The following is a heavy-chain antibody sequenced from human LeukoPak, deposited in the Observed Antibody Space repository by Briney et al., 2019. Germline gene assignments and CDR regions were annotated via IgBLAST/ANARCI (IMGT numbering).Heavy chain of an antibody. D-gene: IGHD4-23*01. J-gene: IGHJ6*02. CDR3: ASGQPNTPCQLPYYYYGMDV. V-gene: IGHV1-8*01. CDR1: GYTFTSYD. Sequence: GASVKVSCKASGYTFTSYDINWVRQATGQGLEWMGWMNPNSGNTGYAQKFQGRVTMTRDTSISTAYMELSSLRSEDTAVYYCASGQPNTPCQLPYYYYGMDVWGQGTTVTVSS. CDR2: MNPNSGNT.